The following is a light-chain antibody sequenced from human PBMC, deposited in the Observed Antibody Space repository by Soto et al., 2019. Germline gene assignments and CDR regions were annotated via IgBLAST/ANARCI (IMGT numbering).Light chain of an antibody. Sequence: EIVLTQSPGTLSLSPGERATLSCRASQSVSSSYLAWYQQKPGQAPRLLIYGASSRATGIPDRFSGSASGTDFTLTSSRLEPEDFAVYYCQHYGSSPYTFGQGTKLEIK. CDR1: QSVSSSY. J-gene: IGKJ2*01. CDR3: QHYGSSPYT. V-gene: IGKV3-20*01. CDR2: GAS.